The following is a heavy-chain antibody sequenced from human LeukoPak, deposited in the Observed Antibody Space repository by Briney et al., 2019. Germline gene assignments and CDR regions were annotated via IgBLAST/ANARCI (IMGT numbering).Heavy chain of an antibody. Sequence: SETLSLTCTVSGGSISSGGYYWSWIRQHPGKGLEWIGYIYYSGSTYYNPSLKSRVTISVDTSKNQFSLKLSSVTAADTAVYYCARSRFGELSPFDHWGQGTLVTVSS. D-gene: IGHD3-10*01. CDR2: IYYSGST. V-gene: IGHV4-31*03. CDR1: GGSISSGGYY. CDR3: ARSRFGELSPFDH. J-gene: IGHJ4*02.